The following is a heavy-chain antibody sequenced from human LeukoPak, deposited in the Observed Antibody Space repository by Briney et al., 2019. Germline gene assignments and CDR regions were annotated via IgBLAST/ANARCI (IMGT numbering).Heavy chain of an antibody. V-gene: IGHV1-8*01. D-gene: IGHD2-15*01. CDR3: ARGQRRSGPRGFYAFDI. Sequence: EASVKVSCKASGYTFTSYDINWVRQATGQGLEWMGWMNPNSGNTGYAQKFQGRVTMTRNTSISTAYMELSSLRSEDTAVYYCARGQRRSGPRGFYAFDIWGQGTMVTVSS. CDR1: GYTFTSYD. CDR2: MNPNSGNT. J-gene: IGHJ3*02.